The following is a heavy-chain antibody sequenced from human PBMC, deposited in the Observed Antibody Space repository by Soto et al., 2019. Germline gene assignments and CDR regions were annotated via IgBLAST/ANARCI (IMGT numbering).Heavy chain of an antibody. J-gene: IGHJ6*03. CDR2: VGGSGDST. Sequence: GGSLRLSCAASGFTFSNYAMSWVRQAPGKGLEWVSGVGGSGDSTYYADSVKGRFTISRDNSKNTLYLQMNSLRAEDTAVYYCAKDQGYYYYMDVWGKGTTVTVSS. V-gene: IGHV3-23*01. CDR1: GFTFSNYA. CDR3: AKDQGYYYYMDV.